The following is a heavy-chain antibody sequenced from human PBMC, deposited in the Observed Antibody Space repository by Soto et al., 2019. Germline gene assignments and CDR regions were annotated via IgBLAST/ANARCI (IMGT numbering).Heavy chain of an antibody. D-gene: IGHD3-10*01. CDR1: GGTFSSYA. CDR3: ALHYGSGSNYYYYGMDV. CDR2: IIPIFGTA. V-gene: IGHV1-69*12. J-gene: IGHJ6*02. Sequence: QVQLVQSGAEVKKPGSSVKVSCKASGGTFSSYAISWVRQAPGQGLEWMGGIIPIFGTADYAQKFQGRVTITAEESTSTAYMELGSLRSEDTAVYYCALHYGSGSNYYYYGMDVWGQGTTVTVSS.